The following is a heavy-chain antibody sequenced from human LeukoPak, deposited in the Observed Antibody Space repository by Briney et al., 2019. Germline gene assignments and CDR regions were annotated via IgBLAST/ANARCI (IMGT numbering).Heavy chain of an antibody. V-gene: IGHV3-30-3*01. J-gene: IGHJ4*02. CDR3: ARDRDSSGYYRSGFDY. D-gene: IGHD3-22*01. Sequence: GGSLRLSCAASGFTFSSYAMHWVRQAPGKGLEWVAVISYDGSNKYYADSVKGRSTISRDNSKNTLYLQMNSLRAEDTAVYYCARDRDSSGYYRSGFDYWGQGTLVTVSS. CDR1: GFTFSSYA. CDR2: ISYDGSNK.